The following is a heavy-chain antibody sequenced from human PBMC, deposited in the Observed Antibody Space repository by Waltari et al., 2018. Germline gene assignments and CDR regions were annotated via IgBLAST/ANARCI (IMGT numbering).Heavy chain of an antibody. J-gene: IGHJ6*02. V-gene: IGHV3-23*01. CDR1: GFTFNTFA. CDR3: AKDNKRGIYNYYHGMDV. D-gene: IGHD1-26*01. Sequence: EVQLSESGGGLVQPGGSLRLSCAASGFTFNTFAMSWVRQAPGKGLEWASGITSNGDNTYYADSVQGRFTISRDNFDSTVYLQMNSLRAEDTAIYYCAKDNKRGIYNYYHGMDVWGQGTTVIVSS. CDR2: ITSNGDNT.